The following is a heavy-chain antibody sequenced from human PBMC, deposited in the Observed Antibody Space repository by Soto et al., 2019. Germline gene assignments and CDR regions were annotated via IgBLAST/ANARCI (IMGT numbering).Heavy chain of an antibody. D-gene: IGHD3-10*01. CDR3: AKRGKFGGFDY. J-gene: IGHJ4*02. Sequence: VHLLESGGGLVHPGGSLRLSCTASGFTFSNYAMTWVRQGPGKGLQWVAGINGGGDSPHYADSVKGRFIISRDNSNNPLLLQMRRLRVGDTALYYCAKRGKFGGFDYWGQGTLVTVSS. CDR2: INGGGDSP. CDR1: GFTFSNYA. V-gene: IGHV3-23*01.